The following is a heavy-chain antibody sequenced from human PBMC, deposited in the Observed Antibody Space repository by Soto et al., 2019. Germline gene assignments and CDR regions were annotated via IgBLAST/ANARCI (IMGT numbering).Heavy chain of an antibody. Sequence: QVQLVQSGAEVKKPGSSVKVSCKASGGTFSSYTISWVRQAPGQGLEWMGRIIPILGIANYAQKFQGRVTITADKSTSTGYMELSRLRSEDTAVYYCARGALLGYCSGGSCYTSAFDIWGQGTMVTVSS. J-gene: IGHJ3*02. CDR2: IIPILGIA. CDR3: ARGALLGYCSGGSCYTSAFDI. D-gene: IGHD2-15*01. CDR1: GGTFSSYT. V-gene: IGHV1-69*02.